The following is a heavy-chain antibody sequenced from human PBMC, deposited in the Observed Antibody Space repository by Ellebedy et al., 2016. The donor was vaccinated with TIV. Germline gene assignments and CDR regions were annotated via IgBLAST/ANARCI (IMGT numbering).Heavy chain of an antibody. CDR1: GFSFRSYW. Sequence: GGSLRLSCVGSGFSFRSYWMSWVRQAPGKGLEWVANMRQDGGDKYYVDSVKGRFTISRDNAKTSLYLQMNSLRVDDTAMYYCASDGSYGDYLSPTHAFVMWGQGTMISVSS. J-gene: IGHJ3*02. CDR2: MRQDGGDK. CDR3: ASDGSYGDYLSPTHAFVM. D-gene: IGHD4-17*01. V-gene: IGHV3-7*01.